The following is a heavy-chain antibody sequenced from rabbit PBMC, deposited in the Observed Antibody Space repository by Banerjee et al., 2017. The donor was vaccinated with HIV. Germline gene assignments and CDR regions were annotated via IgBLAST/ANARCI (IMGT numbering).Heavy chain of an antibody. J-gene: IGHJ4*01. CDR1: GIDFSSYYY. D-gene: IGHD6-1*01. CDR2: IYTSSGST. V-gene: IGHV1S43*01. Sequence: QQQLEESGGGLVKPGGTLTLTCKASGIDFSSYYYMCWVRQAPGKGLEWIACIYTSSGSTWYASWAKGRFTISKTSSTTVTLQMTSLTAADTAAYFCARDSAGYAGYGGALDLWGPGTLVTVS. CDR3: ARDSAGYAGYGGALDL.